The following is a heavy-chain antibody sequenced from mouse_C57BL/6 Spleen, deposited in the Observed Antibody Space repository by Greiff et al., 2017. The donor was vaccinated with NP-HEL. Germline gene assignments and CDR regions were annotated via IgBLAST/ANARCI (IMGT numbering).Heavy chain of an antibody. V-gene: IGHV1-15*01. CDR1: GYTFTDYE. CDR3: TRGDYDYGPFAY. CDR2: IDPETGGT. D-gene: IGHD2-4*01. Sequence: VQLQQSGAELVRPGASVTLSCKASGYTFTDYEMHWVKQTPVHGLEWIGAIDPETGGTAYNQKFKGKAILTADKSSSTAYMELRSLTSEDSAVYYCTRGDYDYGPFAYWGQGTLVTVSA. J-gene: IGHJ3*01.